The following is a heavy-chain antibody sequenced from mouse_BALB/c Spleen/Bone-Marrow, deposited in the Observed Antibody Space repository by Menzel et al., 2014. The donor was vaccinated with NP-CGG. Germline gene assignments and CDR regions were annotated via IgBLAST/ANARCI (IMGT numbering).Heavy chain of an antibody. CDR1: GLDFSRYW. CDR2: INPDSSTI. Sequence: EVQGVESGGGLVLPGGSLKLSCAASGLDFSRYWMSWVRQAPGKGLEWIGEINPDSSTINYTPSLKDKFIISRDNAKNTLYLRLNKVRSEDTALYFCARPDYYGHLNYWGQGTTLTVSS. V-gene: IGHV4-1*02. J-gene: IGHJ2*01. D-gene: IGHD1-2*01. CDR3: ARPDYYGHLNY.